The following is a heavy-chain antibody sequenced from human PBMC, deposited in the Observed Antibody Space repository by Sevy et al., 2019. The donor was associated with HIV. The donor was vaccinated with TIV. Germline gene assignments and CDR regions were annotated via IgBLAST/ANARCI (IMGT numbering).Heavy chain of an antibody. Sequence: GGSLRLSCAVSGFTFNNAWMNWVRQAPGTGLQWVGLIKSKMYGGTTEYAAPVKGRFTISRDDSKNTRFLQMNSLKIEDTAVYYCATAPGYYDSAPFDYWGPGTLVTVSS. J-gene: IGHJ4*02. CDR3: ATAPGYYDSAPFDY. CDR1: GFTFNNAW. CDR2: IKSKMYGGTT. D-gene: IGHD3-22*01. V-gene: IGHV3-15*01.